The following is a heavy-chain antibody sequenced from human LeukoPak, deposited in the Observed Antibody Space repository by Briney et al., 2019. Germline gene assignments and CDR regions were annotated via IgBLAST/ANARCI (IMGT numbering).Heavy chain of an antibody. Sequence: PGGSLRLSCAVSGFTVSSSYMSWVRQAPAGKGLEWVSVIYSDGSTYYADSVKGRFTISRDISKHMLFLQMNSLRAEDTGLYYCTRETGATDSWGQGALVTVSS. CDR1: GFTVSSSY. V-gene: IGHV3-66*01. CDR3: TRETGATDS. J-gene: IGHJ4*02. CDR2: IYSDGST. D-gene: IGHD1-26*01.